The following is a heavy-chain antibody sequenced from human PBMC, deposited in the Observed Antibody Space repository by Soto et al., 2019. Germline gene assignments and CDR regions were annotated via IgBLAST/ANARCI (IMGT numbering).Heavy chain of an antibody. CDR2: IKSKTDGGTI. D-gene: IGHD4-17*01. CDR1: GFTFKNAW. CDR3: SFQESTTVTTFEN. J-gene: IGHJ4*01. Sequence: EVHLVESGGGLVKPGGSLRLSCEASGFTFKNAWMSWIRQPQGKGLEWVGRIKSKTDGGTIDYAAPVKGRFTISRDDSKSTLYLQMNSLKNEDTAVYYCSFQESTTVTTFENWGHGTLVTVSS. V-gene: IGHV3-15*01.